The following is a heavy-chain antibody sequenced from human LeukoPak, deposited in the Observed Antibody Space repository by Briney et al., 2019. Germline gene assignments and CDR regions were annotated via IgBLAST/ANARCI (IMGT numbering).Heavy chain of an antibody. CDR2: IKQDGSEK. J-gene: IGHJ3*02. CDR1: GFTFSSYW. V-gene: IGHV3-7*01. CDR3: ARSPPLWNGDAFDI. Sequence: GGSLRLSCAASGFTFSSYWMSWVRQAPGKGLEWVAIIKQDGSEKYYVDSVKGRFTISRDNAKNSLYLQVNSLRAEDTAEYYCARSPPLWNGDAFDIWGQGTMVTVSS. D-gene: IGHD1-1*01.